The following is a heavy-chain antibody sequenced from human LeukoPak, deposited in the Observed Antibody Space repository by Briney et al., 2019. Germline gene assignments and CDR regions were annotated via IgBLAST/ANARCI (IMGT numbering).Heavy chain of an antibody. CDR1: GYSFTSYW. V-gene: IGHV5-51*01. Sequence: PGESLQISCQGSGYSFTSYWIGWVRPMPGKGLEWMGIIYPGDSDTRYSPSFQGQVTISADKSISTAYLQWSSLKASDTAMYYCARRKWFGELTNNWFDPWGQGTLVTVSS. D-gene: IGHD3-10*01. CDR3: ARRKWFGELTNNWFDP. J-gene: IGHJ5*02. CDR2: IYPGDSDT.